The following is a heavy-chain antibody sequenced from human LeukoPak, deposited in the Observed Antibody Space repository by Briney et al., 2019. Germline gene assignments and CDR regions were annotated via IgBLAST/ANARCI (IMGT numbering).Heavy chain of an antibody. D-gene: IGHD3-22*01. V-gene: IGHV1-69*01. CDR3: ARAGVYYYDSSGYYYYYYMDV. Sequence: SVNVSCKASGGTFSSYAISWVRQAPGQGLECMGGIIPIFGTANYAQKFQGRVTITADESTSTAYMELSSLRSEDTAVYYCARAGVYYYDSSGYYYYYYMDVWGKATTVTISS. CDR1: GGTFSSYA. CDR2: IIPIFGTA. J-gene: IGHJ6*03.